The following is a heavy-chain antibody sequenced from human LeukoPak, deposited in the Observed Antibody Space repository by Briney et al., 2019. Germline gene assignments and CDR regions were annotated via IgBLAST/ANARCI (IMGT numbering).Heavy chain of an antibody. J-gene: IGHJ5*02. CDR2: ISWNSGSI. Sequence: PGGSLRLSCAASGFTFYDYAMHWVRQAPGKGLEWVSGISWNSGSIGYADSVKGRFTISRDNAKNSLYLQMNSLRAEDTALYYCAKDILQYSSSLSWGQGTLVTVSS. D-gene: IGHD6-6*01. V-gene: IGHV3-9*01. CDR1: GFTFYDYA. CDR3: AKDILQYSSSLS.